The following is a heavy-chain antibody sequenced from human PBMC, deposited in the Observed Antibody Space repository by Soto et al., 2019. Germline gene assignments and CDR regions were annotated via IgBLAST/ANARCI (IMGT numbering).Heavy chain of an antibody. CDR1: GGTFSSYA. D-gene: IGHD2-2*01. CDR3: ARASIVVVPAAKLYNWFDP. J-gene: IGHJ5*02. Sequence: SVKVSCKASGGTFSSYAISWVRQAPGQGLEWMGGIIPIFGTANYAQKFQGRVTITADESTSTAYMELSSLRSEDTAVYYCARASIVVVPAAKLYNWFDPWAQGTLVPVSS. CDR2: IIPIFGTA. V-gene: IGHV1-69*13.